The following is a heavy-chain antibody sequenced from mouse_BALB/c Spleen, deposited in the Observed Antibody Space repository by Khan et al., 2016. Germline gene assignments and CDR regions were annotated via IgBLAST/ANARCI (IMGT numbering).Heavy chain of an antibody. D-gene: IGHD2-2*01. Sequence: QVQLKESGPGLVAPSQSLSITCTVSGFSLTSYGVHWVRQPPGKGLEWLGVIWAGGSTNYNSALMSRLSISKDNSKSQVILKMNSLQTDDTAMYYCATPYGYDGVAYWCQGTLVTVSA. CDR1: GFSLTSYG. CDR3: ATPYGYDGVAY. J-gene: IGHJ3*01. CDR2: IWAGGST. V-gene: IGHV2-9*02.